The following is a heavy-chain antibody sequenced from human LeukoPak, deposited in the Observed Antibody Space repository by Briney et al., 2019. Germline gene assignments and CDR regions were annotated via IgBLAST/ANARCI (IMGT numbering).Heavy chain of an antibody. Sequence: GASLKISCKGSGYSFTSYWIGWVRQMPGKGLEWRGIIYPGDSETRYSPSFQGQITISADKSSSTAYLQWGSLKASDTAMYYCATEYRSSWFFDYWGQGTLVTVSS. CDR3: ATEYRSSWFFDY. V-gene: IGHV5-51*01. CDR2: IYPGDSET. J-gene: IGHJ4*02. D-gene: IGHD6-13*01. CDR1: GYSFTSYW.